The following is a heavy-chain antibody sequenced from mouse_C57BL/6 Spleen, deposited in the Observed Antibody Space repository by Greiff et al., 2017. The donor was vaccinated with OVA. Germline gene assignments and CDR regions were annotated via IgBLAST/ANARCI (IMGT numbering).Heavy chain of an antibody. V-gene: IGHV5-4*03. Sequence: EVKLVESGGGLVKPGGSLKLSCAASGFTFSSYAMSWVRQTPEKRLEWVATISDGGSYTYYPDNVKGRFTISRDNAKNNLYLQMSHLKSEDTAMYYCARLRDAYWGQGTLVTVSA. CDR3: ARLRDAY. CDR2: ISDGGSYT. D-gene: IGHD2-12*01. CDR1: GFTFSSYA. J-gene: IGHJ3*01.